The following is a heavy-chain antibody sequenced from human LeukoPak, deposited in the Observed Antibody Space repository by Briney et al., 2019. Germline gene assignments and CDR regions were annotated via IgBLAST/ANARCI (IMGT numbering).Heavy chain of an antibody. V-gene: IGHV3-48*03. D-gene: IGHD6-19*01. CDR1: GFSFSTYE. J-gene: IGHJ4*02. Sequence: GGSLRLSCTASGFSFSTYEMNWVRQVPGKGLEWISCILSSGSTVHYADSVKGRFTISRDNAKNTLYLQMNSLRAEDTAVYYCAKEGRAVAGTASFDYWGQGTLVTVSS. CDR2: ILSSGSTV. CDR3: AKEGRAVAGTASFDY.